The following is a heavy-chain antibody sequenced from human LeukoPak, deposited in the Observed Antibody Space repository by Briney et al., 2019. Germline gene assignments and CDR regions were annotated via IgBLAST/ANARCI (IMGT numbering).Heavy chain of an antibody. CDR3: ARCPYTKRWFDP. CDR2: ISVSNGNT. Sequence: GASVKVSCKTSGYTFNGYGISWVRQAPGQGLEWMGWISVSNGNTNYAQNVQDRLTMTTDTSTSTAYMELRSLRSDDTAVYYCARCPYTKRWFDPWGQGTLVTVSS. CDR1: GYTFNGYG. J-gene: IGHJ5*02. V-gene: IGHV1-18*01. D-gene: IGHD4-11*01.